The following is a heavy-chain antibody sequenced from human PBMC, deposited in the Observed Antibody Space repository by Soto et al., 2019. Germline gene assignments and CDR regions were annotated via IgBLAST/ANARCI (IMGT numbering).Heavy chain of an antibody. CDR3: ARVERGTATTGVDAFDI. D-gene: IGHD1-1*01. Sequence: QVQLQQWGAGLLKPSETLSLTCAVYGGFVTSGSYYWSWIRQPPGKGLEWIGEMSHSGGTHFNPSLNCRVTISVDTSKTQFTLKMSSVTAADTALYYCARVERGTATTGVDAFDIWGPGTMVTVSS. CDR2: MSHSGGT. J-gene: IGHJ3*02. V-gene: IGHV4-34*01. CDR1: GGFVTSGSYY.